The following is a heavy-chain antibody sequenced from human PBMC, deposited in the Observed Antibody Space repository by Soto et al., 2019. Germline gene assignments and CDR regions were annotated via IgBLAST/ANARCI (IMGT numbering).Heavy chain of an antibody. CDR2: IYYSGST. V-gene: IGHV4-31*03. CDR1: GGSISSGGYY. CDR3: ARVLPEMTTVTIVFDP. Sequence: SLTGTVSGGSISSGGYYWSWIRQHPGKGLEWIGYIYYSGSTYYNPSLKSRVTISVDTSKNQFSLKLSSVTAADTAVYYCARVLPEMTTVTIVFDPWGQGTLVTVSS. J-gene: IGHJ5*02. D-gene: IGHD4-17*01.